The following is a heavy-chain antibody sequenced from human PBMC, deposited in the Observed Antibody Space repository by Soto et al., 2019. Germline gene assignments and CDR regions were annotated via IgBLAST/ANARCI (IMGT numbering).Heavy chain of an antibody. CDR1: GYTFTSYY. Sequence: ASVKVSCKASGYTFTSYYMHWVRQAPGQGLEWMGIINPSGGSTNYAQKFQGRVTMTRDTSTSTVYMELSSLRSEDTAVYYCAIVYCSGGSCYSIDYWGQGTLVTVSS. CDR2: INPSGGST. CDR3: AIVYCSGGSCYSIDY. J-gene: IGHJ4*02. D-gene: IGHD2-15*01. V-gene: IGHV1-46*03.